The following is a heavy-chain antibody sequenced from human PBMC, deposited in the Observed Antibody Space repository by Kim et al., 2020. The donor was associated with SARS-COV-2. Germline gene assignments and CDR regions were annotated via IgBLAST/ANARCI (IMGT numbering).Heavy chain of an antibody. V-gene: IGHV3-48*03. Sequence: GGSLRLSCTASGFTFSSYEMNWVRQAPGKGLEWVSYIIGGGTTIYYADSVRGRFTTSRDNAKNSLFLQMNSLRAEDTAVYYCARGPNYSPFDYWGQGTLVTVSS. J-gene: IGHJ4*02. D-gene: IGHD4-4*01. CDR1: GFTFSSYE. CDR2: IIGGGTTI. CDR3: ARGPNYSPFDY.